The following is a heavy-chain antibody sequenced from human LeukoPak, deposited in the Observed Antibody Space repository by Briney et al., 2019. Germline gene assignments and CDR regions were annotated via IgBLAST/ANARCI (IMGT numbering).Heavy chain of an antibody. CDR1: GFSFSNYG. CDR2: IHLDGSQQ. V-gene: IGHV3-30*02. D-gene: IGHD2-2*01. Sequence: TGGSLRVSCTASGFSFSNYGIHWVRQAPGRGLEWVAFIHLDGSQQYYVASVKGRFTVSRDNPKNTVYLQMNSLRAEDTALYYCVKDQGYCSSASCYFGAFDIWGPGTMVTVSS. CDR3: VKDQGYCSSASCYFGAFDI. J-gene: IGHJ3*02.